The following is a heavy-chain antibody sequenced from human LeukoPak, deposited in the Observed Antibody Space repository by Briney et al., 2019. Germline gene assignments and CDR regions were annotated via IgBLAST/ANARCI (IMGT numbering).Heavy chain of an antibody. CDR2: ISSSSSYI. Sequence: GGSLRLSCAASGFTFSSYSMNWVRQAPGKGLEWVSSISSSSSYIYYADSVKGRFTISRDNAKNSLYLQMNSLRAEDTAVYYCARPNGYYDFWSGYPPQDYYYYGMDVWGQGTTVTVSS. CDR1: GFTFSSYS. CDR3: ARPNGYYDFWSGYPPQDYYYYGMDV. J-gene: IGHJ6*02. V-gene: IGHV3-21*01. D-gene: IGHD3-3*01.